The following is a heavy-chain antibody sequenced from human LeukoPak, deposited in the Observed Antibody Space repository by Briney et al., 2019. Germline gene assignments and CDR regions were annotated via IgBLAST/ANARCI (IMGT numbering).Heavy chain of an antibody. V-gene: IGHV5-51*01. Sequence: GESLKISCKGSGYSFTSYWIGWVRQMPGKGLEWMGIIYPGDSDTRYSPSFQGQVTISADKSISTAYLQWSSLKASDTAMYYCARQGDIGYCSGGSCYYSDGGWYFDYWGQGTLVTVSS. CDR1: GYSFTSYW. CDR3: ARQGDIGYCSGGSCYYSDGGWYFDY. CDR2: IYPGDSDT. J-gene: IGHJ4*02. D-gene: IGHD2-15*01.